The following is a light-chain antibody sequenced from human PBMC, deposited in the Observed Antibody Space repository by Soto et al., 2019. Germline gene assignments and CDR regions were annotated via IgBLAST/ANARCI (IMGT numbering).Light chain of an antibody. J-gene: IGKJ1*01. CDR2: GAT. CDR3: QLYGGCPPT. Sequence: EIALTQSPATLYVSPGGRATLSCSASQNVMYNLAWYQQKPGQAPRLLVYGATTRATDAPPRFRGSGSGTEFSLTISSLQSEDFATYYCQLYGGCPPTFGQGSRVEIK. V-gene: IGKV3-15*01. CDR1: QNVMYN.